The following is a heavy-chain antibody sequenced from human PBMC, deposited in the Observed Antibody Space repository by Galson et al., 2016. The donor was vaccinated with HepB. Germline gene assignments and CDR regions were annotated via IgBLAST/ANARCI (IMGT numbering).Heavy chain of an antibody. D-gene: IGHD2-2*01. CDR3: VRGDVVVVPAEYNWFDP. CDR1: GYTYTDYY. CDR2: INSNSGEA. J-gene: IGHJ5*02. V-gene: IGHV1-2*06. Sequence: SVKVSCKASGYTYTDYYVHWVRQAPGLGLEWMGRINSNSGEANYAQRFQGRFTMTRDTSISTTYMEMSRLRSDDTAIYYCVRGDVVVVPAEYNWFDPWGQGTLVTVSS.